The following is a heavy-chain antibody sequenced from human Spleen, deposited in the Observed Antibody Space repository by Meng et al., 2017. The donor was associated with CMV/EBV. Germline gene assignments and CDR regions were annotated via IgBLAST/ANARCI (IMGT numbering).Heavy chain of an antibody. D-gene: IGHD6-13*01. Sequence: SETLSLTCAVYGGSFSGYYWSWIRQPPGKGLEWIGYIYYSGSTNYNPSLKSRVTISVDTSKNQFSLKLSSVTAADTAVYYCARDPSARWRYGMDVWGQGTTVTVSS. J-gene: IGHJ6*02. CDR3: ARDPSARWRYGMDV. CDR2: IYYSGST. CDR1: GGSFSGYY. V-gene: IGHV4-59*01.